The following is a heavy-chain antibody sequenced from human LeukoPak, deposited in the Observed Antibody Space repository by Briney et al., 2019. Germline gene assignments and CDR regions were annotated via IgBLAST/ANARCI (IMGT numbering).Heavy chain of an antibody. J-gene: IGHJ5*02. CDR1: GGSFSVYY. Sequence: SETLSLTCAVYGGSFSVYYWSWIRQPPGKGLEWIGEINHSGSTNYNPSLKSRVTISVDTSKNQFSLKLSSVTAADTAVYYCASWVKGNWFDPWGQGTLVTVSS. V-gene: IGHV4-34*01. CDR2: INHSGST. CDR3: ASWVKGNWFDP. D-gene: IGHD2-21*01.